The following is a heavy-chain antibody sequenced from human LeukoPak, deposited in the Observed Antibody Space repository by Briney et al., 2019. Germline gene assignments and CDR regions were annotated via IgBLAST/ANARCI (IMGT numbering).Heavy chain of an antibody. CDR2: IGGSGSTT. V-gene: IGHV3-23*01. D-gene: IGHD3-22*01. J-gene: IGHJ4*02. Sequence: PGGSLRLSCAAAGFTFSSYAMNWVRQAPGKGLEWISVIGGSGSTTNYADSVKGRFTISRDNSKNTLFLQMSSLRAEDTAVYYCAREGKCFDSSGYYHRPNDYWGQGTLVTVSS. CDR1: GFTFSSYA. CDR3: AREGKCFDSSGYYHRPNDY.